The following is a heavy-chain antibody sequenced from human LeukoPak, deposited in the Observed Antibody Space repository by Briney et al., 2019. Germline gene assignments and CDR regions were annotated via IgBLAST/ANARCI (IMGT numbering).Heavy chain of an antibody. J-gene: IGHJ4*02. CDR2: INPNSGST. Sequence: ASVTVSFKASGYTFTVYYMHWARQAPGQGLEWMGCINPNSGSTNYAQKFQGRVTMTRDTYISKPYMELRRLTADDTAVYYCVSRYSNNNWGQGTLVTVSS. CDR3: VSRYSNNN. V-gene: IGHV1-2*02. CDR1: GYTFTVYY. D-gene: IGHD5-12*01.